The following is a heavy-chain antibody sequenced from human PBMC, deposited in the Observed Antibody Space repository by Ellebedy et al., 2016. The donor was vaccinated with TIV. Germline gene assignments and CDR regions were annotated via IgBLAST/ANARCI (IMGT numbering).Heavy chain of an antibody. CDR2: IFHSGRP. J-gene: IGHJ4*02. V-gene: IGHV4-4*02. D-gene: IGHD2-2*01. CDR1: GDSITAGW. CDR3: ARGFLPRPAPFDS. Sequence: MPSETLSLTCTVSGDSITAGWWSWVRQSPDKGLEWIGEIFHSGRPNYNASLKSRVTISVDTSKNQFSLKLTSVTASDTAVYYCARGFLPRPAPFDSWGQGALVSVSS.